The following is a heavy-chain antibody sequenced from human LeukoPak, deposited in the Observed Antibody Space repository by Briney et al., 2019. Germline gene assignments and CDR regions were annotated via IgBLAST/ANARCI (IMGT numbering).Heavy chain of an antibody. D-gene: IGHD3-10*01. CDR1: GFTFSSYS. J-gene: IGHJ5*02. CDR2: ISSSSSTI. Sequence: GGSLRLSCAASGFTFSSYSMNWVRQAPGKGLEWVSYISSSSSTIYYADSVKGRFTISRDNAKNSLYLQMNSLRAEDTAVYYCAREGVLLWLGELLRGWFDPWGQGTLVTVSS. CDR3: AREGVLLWLGELLRGWFDP. V-gene: IGHV3-48*01.